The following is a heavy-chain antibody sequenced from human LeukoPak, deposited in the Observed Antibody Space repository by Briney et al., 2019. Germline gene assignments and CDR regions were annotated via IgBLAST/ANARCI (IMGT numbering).Heavy chain of an antibody. V-gene: IGHV4-61*02. D-gene: IGHD3-10*01. CDR3: ARDNYYGSGSYRGFDY. CDR2: IYTSGST. J-gene: IGHJ4*02. Sequence: SETLSLTCTVSGGSISSGSYYWSWIRQPAGKGLEWIGRIYTSGSTYYNPSLKSRITISVDTSKNQFSLKLSSVTAADTAVYYCARDNYYGSGSYRGFDYWGQGTLVTVSS. CDR1: GGSISSGSYY.